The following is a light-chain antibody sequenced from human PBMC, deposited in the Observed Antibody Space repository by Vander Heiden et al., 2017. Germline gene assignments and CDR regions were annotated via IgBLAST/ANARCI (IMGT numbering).Light chain of an antibody. CDR3: QRRNSYPPGFT. CDR2: AAS. J-gene: IGKJ3*01. Sequence: DIQLTQSPSFLSASVGDRVTITCRGSQGISSYLAWYQQKPGKGPKLLIYAASTLQSGVPSRFSGSGSGTEFTLTISSRQPEDFATYYCQRRNSYPPGFTFGPGTKVDIK. V-gene: IGKV1-9*01. CDR1: QGISSY.